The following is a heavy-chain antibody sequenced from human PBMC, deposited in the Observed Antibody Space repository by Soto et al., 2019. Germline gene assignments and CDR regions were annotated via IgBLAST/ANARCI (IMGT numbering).Heavy chain of an antibody. D-gene: IGHD3-10*01. CDR3: ARIVYGSGSYYNPHDAFDI. J-gene: IGHJ3*02. CDR1: GFTFSSYS. Sequence: GGSLRLSCAASGFTFSSYSMNWVRQAPGKGLEWVSYISSSSSTIYYADSVKGRFTISRDNAKNSLYLQMNSLRAEDTAVYYCARIVYGSGSYYNPHDAFDIWGQGTMVTVSS. V-gene: IGHV3-48*01. CDR2: ISSSSSTI.